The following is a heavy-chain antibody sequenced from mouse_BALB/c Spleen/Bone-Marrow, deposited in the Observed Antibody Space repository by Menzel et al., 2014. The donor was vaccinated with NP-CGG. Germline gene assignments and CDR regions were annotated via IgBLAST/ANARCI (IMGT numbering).Heavy chain of an antibody. V-gene: IGHV14-3*02. Sequence: VQLQQSVAELVKPGASVKLSCTASGFNIKDTYMYWVKQRPEQGLEWIGRIDPANGNTKYDPKFQDKATITADTSSNTAYLQLSSLTSEDTAVYYCARYYYGSSLFAYWGQGTLVTVSA. CDR2: IDPANGNT. CDR1: GFNIKDTY. J-gene: IGHJ3*01. D-gene: IGHD1-1*01. CDR3: ARYYYGSSLFAY.